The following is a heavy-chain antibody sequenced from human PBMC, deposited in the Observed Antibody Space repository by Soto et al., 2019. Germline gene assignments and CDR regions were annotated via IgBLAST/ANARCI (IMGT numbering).Heavy chain of an antibody. CDR2: ISYDGGHK. CDR3: ATEARWEGSYDGSGYYYGYYYYGMDV. V-gene: IGHV3-30-3*01. D-gene: IGHD3-22*01. CDR1: GFSFSSYA. J-gene: IGHJ6*02. Sequence: QVQLVESGGGVVQPGRSLRLSCVASGFSFSSYALHWVRQAPGKGLEWVAVISYDGGHKYYADSVKGRFTISRDNSKTTLFLQMNTLRPEDTALYYCATEARWEGSYDGSGYYYGYYYYGMDVWGQGTTVTVSS.